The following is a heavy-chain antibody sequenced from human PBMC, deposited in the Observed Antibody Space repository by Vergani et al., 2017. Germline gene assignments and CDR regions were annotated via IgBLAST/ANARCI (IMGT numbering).Heavy chain of an antibody. CDR1: GGSISSGGYY. CDR3: ARVPXGTSWAAGRSWPDY. Sequence: QVQLQESGPGLVKPSQTLSLTCAVSGGSISSGGYYWSWIRQHPGKGLEWIGYIYYTGSTYYNPSLKSRVTISVDTSKNQFSLKLSSVTAADTAVYYCARVPXGTSWAAGRSWPDYWGQGTLVTVSS. D-gene: IGHD2-2*01. J-gene: IGHJ4*02. V-gene: IGHV4-31*11. CDR2: IYYTGST.